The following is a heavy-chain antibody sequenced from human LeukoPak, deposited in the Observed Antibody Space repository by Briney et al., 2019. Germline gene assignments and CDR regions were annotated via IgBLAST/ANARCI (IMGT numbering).Heavy chain of an antibody. CDR1: GFGFSNYD. CDR3: ARDLNREDFDY. J-gene: IGHJ4*02. CDR2: IWLDGSAT. Sequence: GGSLRLSCAASGFGFSNYDMHWVRQAPGKGLEWVAIIWLDGSATYYGDSVKGRFTISRDNSKNILYLQMNDLRVEDTAVYYCARDLNREDFDYWGQGTLVAVSS. V-gene: IGHV3-33*01. D-gene: IGHD1-14*01.